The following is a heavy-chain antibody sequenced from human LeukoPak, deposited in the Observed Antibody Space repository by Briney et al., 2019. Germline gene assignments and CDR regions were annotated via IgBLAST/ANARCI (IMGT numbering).Heavy chain of an antibody. CDR2: IYTSGRT. Sequence: SETLSLTCTVSGGSISSYYWSWIRQPAGKGLEWIGRIYTSGRTNYNPSLKSRVTMSVDTSKNQFSLKLSSVTAADTAVYYCARAGTGYSSSWFRAFDIWGQGIMVTVSS. V-gene: IGHV4-4*07. D-gene: IGHD6-13*01. CDR1: GGSISSYY. J-gene: IGHJ3*02. CDR3: ARAGTGYSSSWFRAFDI.